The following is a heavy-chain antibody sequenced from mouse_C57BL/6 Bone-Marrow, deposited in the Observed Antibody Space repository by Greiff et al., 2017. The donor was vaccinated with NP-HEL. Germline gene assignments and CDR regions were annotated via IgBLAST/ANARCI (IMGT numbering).Heavy chain of an antibody. CDR3: AREGGLRRRTYAMDY. CDR1: GFTFSDYS. D-gene: IGHD2-4*01. J-gene: IGHJ4*01. CDR2: INYDGSST. Sequence: EVMLVESEGGLVQPGSSMKLSCTASGFTFSDYSMAWVRPVPEKGLEWVANINYDGSSTSYLDSLRSRFIISRDNAKNILYLQMSSLKSEDTATYYCAREGGLRRRTYAMDYWGQGTSVTVSS. V-gene: IGHV5-16*01.